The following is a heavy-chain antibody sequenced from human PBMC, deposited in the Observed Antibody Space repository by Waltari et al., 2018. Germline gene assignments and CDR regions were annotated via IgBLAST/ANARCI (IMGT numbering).Heavy chain of an antibody. CDR3: ARSEGITMIVVADAFDI. V-gene: IGHV4-34*01. J-gene: IGHJ3*02. CDR1: GGSFSGYY. D-gene: IGHD3-22*01. Sequence: QVQLQQWGAGLLKPSETLSLTCAVYGGSFSGYYWSWIRTPPGKGLEGIGEINHSGSTNYNPSLKSRVTISVDTSKNQFSLKLSSVTAADTAVYYCARSEGITMIVVADAFDIWGQGTMVTVSS. CDR2: INHSGST.